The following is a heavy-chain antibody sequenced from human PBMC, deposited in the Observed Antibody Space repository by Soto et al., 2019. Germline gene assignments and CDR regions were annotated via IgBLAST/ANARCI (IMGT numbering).Heavy chain of an antibody. J-gene: IGHJ4*02. CDR1: GGSFSGYY. D-gene: IGHD1-7*01. V-gene: IGHV4-34*01. CDR2: INHSGST. CDR3: ARAREGITGTTRYYFDY. Sequence: QVQLQQWGAGLLKPSETLSLTCAVYGGSFSGYYWSWIRQPPGKGLEWIGEINHSGSTNYNPSLKRRVTISVDTSKNQFSLKLSSVTAADTAVYYCARAREGITGTTRYYFDYWGQGTLVTVSS.